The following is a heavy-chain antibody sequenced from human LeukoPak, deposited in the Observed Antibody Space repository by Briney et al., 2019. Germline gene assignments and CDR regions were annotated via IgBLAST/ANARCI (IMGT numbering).Heavy chain of an antibody. CDR2: ISYDGSNK. V-gene: IGHV3-30-3*02. Sequence: GGSLRLSCAASGFTFSSYAMHWVRQAPGKGLEWVAVISYDGSNKYYADSVKGRFTISRDNAKNSLYLQMNSLRAEDTALCYCAKSSGYYYDSSGYYLDYWGQGTLVTVSS. CDR1: GFTFSSYA. D-gene: IGHD3-22*01. CDR3: AKSSGYYYDSSGYYLDY. J-gene: IGHJ4*02.